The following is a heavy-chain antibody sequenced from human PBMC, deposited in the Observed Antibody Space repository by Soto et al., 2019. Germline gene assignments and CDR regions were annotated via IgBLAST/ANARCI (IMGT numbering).Heavy chain of an antibody. CDR1: GASVRSENYF. J-gene: IGHJ4*02. V-gene: IGHV4-61*01. CDR2: IYFSGSA. Sequence: PSETLSLTCSVSGASVRSENYFWNWIRQPPXKGLEWIGYIYFSGSANYRPSLKSRVSMSVDLSKNQFSLSLSSVTAADTAVYYCARDSGSSSGYYPTTTFEYWGQGILVTVSS. D-gene: IGHD3-22*01. CDR3: ARDSGSSSGYYPTTTFEY.